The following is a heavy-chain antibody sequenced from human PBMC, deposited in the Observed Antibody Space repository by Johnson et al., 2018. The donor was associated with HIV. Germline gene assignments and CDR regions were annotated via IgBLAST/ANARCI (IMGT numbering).Heavy chain of an antibody. CDR1: GFTVSTNY. D-gene: IGHD5-18*01. CDR2: IYTADNR. V-gene: IGHV3-53*01. J-gene: IGHJ3*02. CDR3: TTEDPRGYGYLFSFGDAFDI. Sequence: VQLVESGGGLIQPGGSLRLSCAASGFTVSTNYMNWVRQAPGKGLEWVSVIYTADNRNYADSVKGRFSISRDNSKNTVYLQMNSLKTEDTAVYYCTTEDPRGYGYLFSFGDAFDIWGQGTMVTVSS.